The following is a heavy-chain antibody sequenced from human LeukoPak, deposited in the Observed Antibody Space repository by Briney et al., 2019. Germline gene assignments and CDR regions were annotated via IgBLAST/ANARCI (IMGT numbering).Heavy chain of an antibody. V-gene: IGHV3-21*01. D-gene: IGHD2-15*01. J-gene: IGHJ4*02. CDR2: ISSSSSYI. CDR1: GFTFSSYS. Sequence: SGGSLRLSCAASGFTFSSYSMNWVRQAPGKGLEWVSSISSSSSYIYYADSVKGRFTISRDNAKNSLYLQMNSLRAEDTAVYYCAREPSHCSGGSCYFLGPDYWGQGTLVTVSS. CDR3: AREPSHCSGGSCYFLGPDY.